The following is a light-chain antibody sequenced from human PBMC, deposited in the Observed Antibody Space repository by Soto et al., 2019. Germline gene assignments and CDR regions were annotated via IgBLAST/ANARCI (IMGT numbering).Light chain of an antibody. CDR1: QSISSW. CDR3: QQYNSYSPVT. CDR2: KAS. J-gene: IGKJ1*01. Sequence: DIQMTQSPSTLSASIGDRVTITCRASQSISSWLAWYQQKPGKAPNLLIYKASTLESGVPSRFSCSGSGTEFTLTISSLQPDDFATYYCQQYNSYSPVTFGQGTKVEIK. V-gene: IGKV1-5*03.